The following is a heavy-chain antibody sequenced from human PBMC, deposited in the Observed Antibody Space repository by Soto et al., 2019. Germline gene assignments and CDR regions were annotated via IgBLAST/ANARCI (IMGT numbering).Heavy chain of an antibody. D-gene: IGHD4-17*01. Sequence: SETLSLTCTVSGGSISSGGYYWSWIRQHPGKGLEWIGYIYYSGSPNNNPSLKSRVTISVDTSKNQFSLKLSSVTAADTAVHYCARATSNPYGDYGYWGKGTLVTVSS. CDR3: ARATSNPYGDYGY. CDR1: GGSISSGGYY. V-gene: IGHV4-31*03. J-gene: IGHJ4*02. CDR2: IYYSGSP.